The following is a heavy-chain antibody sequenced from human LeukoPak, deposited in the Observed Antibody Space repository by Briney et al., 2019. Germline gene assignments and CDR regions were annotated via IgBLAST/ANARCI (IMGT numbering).Heavy chain of an antibody. Sequence: SETLSLTCTVSGGSISTDGYYWGWIRQPPGKGLEWIGSIYYSGSTYYNPSLKSRVTISVDTSKNQFSLKLSSVTAADTAVYYCARWNSGYDQGFDYWGQGTLVTVSS. CDR2: IYYSGST. CDR3: ARWNSGYDQGFDY. J-gene: IGHJ4*02. V-gene: IGHV4-39*01. CDR1: GGSISTDGYY. D-gene: IGHD5-12*01.